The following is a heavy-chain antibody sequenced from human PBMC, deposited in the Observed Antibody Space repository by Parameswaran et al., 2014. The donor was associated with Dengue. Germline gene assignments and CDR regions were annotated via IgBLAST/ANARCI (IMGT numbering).Heavy chain of an antibody. D-gene: IGHD3-22*01. J-gene: IGHJ4*02. CDR3: ARVYYKSTYYYDSSGRYFDY. CDR2: IYYSGST. Sequence: VRQAPGKGLEWIGSIYYSGSTYYNPSLKSRVTISVDTSKNQFSLKLSSVTAADTAVYYCARVYYKSTYYYDSSGRYFDYWGQGTLVTVSS. V-gene: IGHV4-39*07.